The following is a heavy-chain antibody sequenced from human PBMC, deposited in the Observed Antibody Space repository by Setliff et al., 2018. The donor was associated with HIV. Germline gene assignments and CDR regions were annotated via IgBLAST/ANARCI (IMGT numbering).Heavy chain of an antibody. V-gene: IGHV3-11*03. D-gene: IGHD3-22*01. CDR2: ISGTSSDT. Sequence: VGSLRLSCAATGFTFRDYYMSWIRQVPGKGLEWLSYISGTSSDTDYADSVKGRFTISRDNAKTSLYLQMNSLRAEDTAVYYCARIKRGRGYGYYEDYWGQGILVTVSS. CDR1: GFTFRDYY. J-gene: IGHJ4*02. CDR3: ARIKRGRGYGYYEDY.